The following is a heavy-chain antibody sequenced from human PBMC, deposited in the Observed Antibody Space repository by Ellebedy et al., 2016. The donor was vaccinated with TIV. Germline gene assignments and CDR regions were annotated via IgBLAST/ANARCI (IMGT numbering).Heavy chain of an antibody. Sequence: PGGSLRLSCTASGFTFSSYAIHWVRLAPGKGLEWLTLISYDGSERYNASSVKGRFTISRDNSKNTVYLQMNGLTAEDTAVYYCVTSAVGHSHGYYFDYWGQGTLVTVSA. CDR3: VTSAVGHSHGYYFDY. V-gene: IGHV3-30-3*01. CDR1: GFTFSSYA. D-gene: IGHD3-22*01. CDR2: ISYDGSER. J-gene: IGHJ4*02.